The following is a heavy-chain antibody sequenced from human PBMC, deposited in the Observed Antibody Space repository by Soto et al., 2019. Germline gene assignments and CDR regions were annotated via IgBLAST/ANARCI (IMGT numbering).Heavy chain of an antibody. CDR2: ISGSGGST. CDR3: AKDQGGSRPYYGMDV. D-gene: IGHD1-26*01. Sequence: EVQLLESGGGLVQPGGSLRLSCAASGFTFSNYAMSWVRQAPGKGLEWVSAISGSGGSTYYADSVKGRFTISRDNSKNTLSLQMNSLRAEDTAVYYCAKDQGGSRPYYGMDVWGQGTTVTVSS. CDR1: GFTFSNYA. V-gene: IGHV3-23*01. J-gene: IGHJ6*02.